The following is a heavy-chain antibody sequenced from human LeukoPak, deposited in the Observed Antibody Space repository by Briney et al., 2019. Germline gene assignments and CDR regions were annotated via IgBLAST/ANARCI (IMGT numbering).Heavy chain of an antibody. CDR2: IYYSGST. V-gene: IGHV4-59*08. Sequence: SETLSLTCTVSGGSISSYYWSWIRQPPGKGLEWIGYIYYSGSTNYNPSLKSRVTISVDTSKNQFSLKLSSVTAADTAVYYCARAPGLWFGGYYYYYYMDVWGKGTTVTISS. D-gene: IGHD3-10*01. J-gene: IGHJ6*03. CDR3: ARAPGLWFGGYYYYYYMDV. CDR1: GGSISSYY.